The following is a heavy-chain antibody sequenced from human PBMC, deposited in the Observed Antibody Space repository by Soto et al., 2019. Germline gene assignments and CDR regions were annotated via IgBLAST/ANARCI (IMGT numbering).Heavy chain of an antibody. Sequence: QVQLVQSGGGLAKPGGSLRLSCAASEFTFDDHYMTWIRQAPGKGLEWISYINPSGTYADYADSVRGRFTISRDNAGNSLHLQMNSLRAEDTALYYCARGHHSMDVWGQGATVTVSS. CDR3: ARGHHSMDV. CDR1: EFTFDDHY. J-gene: IGHJ6*02. CDR2: INPSGTYA. V-gene: IGHV3-11*06.